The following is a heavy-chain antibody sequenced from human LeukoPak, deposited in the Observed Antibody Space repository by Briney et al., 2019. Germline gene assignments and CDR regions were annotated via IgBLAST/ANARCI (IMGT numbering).Heavy chain of an antibody. J-gene: IGHJ4*02. CDR2: ISGSGGST. CDR3: ARGVGDYGAYYFDY. V-gene: IGHV3-23*01. Sequence: GGSLRLSCEASGFTFSTYAMSWVRQAPGKGLEWLSYISGSGGSTYYADSVKGRFTISRDNSENTLYLQMSSLRAEDTALYFCARGVGDYGAYYFDYWGPGTLVTVSS. D-gene: IGHD4-17*01. CDR1: GFTFSTYA.